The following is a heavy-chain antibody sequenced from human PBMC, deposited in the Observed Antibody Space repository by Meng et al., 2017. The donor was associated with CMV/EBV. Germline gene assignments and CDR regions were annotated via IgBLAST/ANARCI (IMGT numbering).Heavy chain of an antibody. CDR1: GFSLSTSGVG. V-gene: IGHV2-5*02. CDR3: AHRLHGSGSYYPYYFDY. J-gene: IGHJ4*02. CDR2: IYWDDDK. Sequence: QITWKELGTTLLKPTQTRTLTCTFSGFSLSTSGVGVGWIRQPPGKALEWLALIYWDDDKRYSPSLKSRLTTTKDTSKNQVVLTMTNMDPVDTATYYCAHRLHGSGSYYPYYFDYWGQGTLVTVSS. D-gene: IGHD3-10*01.